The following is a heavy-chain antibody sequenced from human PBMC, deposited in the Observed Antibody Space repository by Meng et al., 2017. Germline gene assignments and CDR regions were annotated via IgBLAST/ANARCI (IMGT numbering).Heavy chain of an antibody. CDR1: GYTFTGYY. V-gene: IGHV1-2*06. D-gene: IGHD3-22*01. CDR2: INPNSGGT. CDR3: ARGDYYDSSGYYSFWYFQH. J-gene: IGHJ1*01. Sequence: VQLVQSGAEVKKPGASVKVSCKASGYTFTGYYMHWGRQAPGQGLEWMGRINPNSGGTNYAQKFQGRVTMTRDTSISTAYMELSRLRSDDTAVYYCARGDYYDSSGYYSFWYFQHWGQGTLVTVSS.